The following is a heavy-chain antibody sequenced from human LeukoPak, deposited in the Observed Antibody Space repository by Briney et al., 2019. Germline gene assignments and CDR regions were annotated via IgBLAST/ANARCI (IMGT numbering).Heavy chain of an antibody. CDR3: AKGSAAARPYYFDS. CDR2: ISTNGVNT. D-gene: IGHD6-6*01. Sequence: GGPLRLSCQTSGFTFGNYAMSWVRQAQGKELEWISAISTNGVNTYYADSVKGRFTISRDNSRHTLSLQMNGLRADDTAVYYCAKGSAAARPYYFDSWGQGTLVAVSS. J-gene: IGHJ4*02. V-gene: IGHV3-23*01. CDR1: GFTFGNYA.